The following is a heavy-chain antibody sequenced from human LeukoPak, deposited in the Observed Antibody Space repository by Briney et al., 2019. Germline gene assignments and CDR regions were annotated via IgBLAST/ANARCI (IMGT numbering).Heavy chain of an antibody. CDR3: SSQAAADDY. CDR1: GFTFSSYA. CDR2: ISGSGGST. V-gene: IGHV3-23*01. J-gene: IGHJ4*02. Sequence: GGSLRLSCAASGFTFSSYAMSWVRQAPGKGLEWGSAISGSGGSTYYADSVKGRFTIYRDNSKNTLYLQMNSLRAEDTAVYYCSSQAAADDYRGQGTLVTVSS. D-gene: IGHD6-13*01.